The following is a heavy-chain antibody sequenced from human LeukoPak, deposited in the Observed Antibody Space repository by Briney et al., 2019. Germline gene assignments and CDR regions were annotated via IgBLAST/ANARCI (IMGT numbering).Heavy chain of an antibody. CDR2: IYYSGST. V-gene: IGHV4-59*08. J-gene: IGHJ3*02. Sequence: PSETLSLTCTVSGGSISSYYWSWIRQPPGKGLEWIGYIYYSGSTYYNPSLKSRVTISVDTSKNQFSLKLSSVTAADTAVYYCARGPYYDFWSGYSGAFDIWGQGTMVTVSS. D-gene: IGHD3-3*01. CDR1: GGSISSYY. CDR3: ARGPYYDFWSGYSGAFDI.